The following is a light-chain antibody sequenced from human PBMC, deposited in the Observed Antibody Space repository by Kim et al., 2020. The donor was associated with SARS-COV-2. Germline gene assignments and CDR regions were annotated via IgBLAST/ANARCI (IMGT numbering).Light chain of an antibody. CDR3: QQYEDWPLT. Sequence: PGERATLSCRASQNVGSYLSWFQQKPGQPPRLLIRDSSGRATGVAARFSGSGSGTEFTLTISGLQSDDFAVYYCQQYEDWPLTFGGGTKVEIK. CDR2: DSS. CDR1: QNVGSY. V-gene: IGKV3-15*01. J-gene: IGKJ4*01.